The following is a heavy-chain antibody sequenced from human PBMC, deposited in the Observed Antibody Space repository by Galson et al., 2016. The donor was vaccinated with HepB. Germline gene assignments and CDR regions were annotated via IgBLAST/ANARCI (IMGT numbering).Heavy chain of an antibody. V-gene: IGHV1-24*01. J-gene: IGHJ4*02. CDR3: AADLGVYSVAYAY. D-gene: IGHD2-21*01. CDR2: FDPEDGET. Sequence: SVKVSCKVSGYTLTRLSIHWVRQAPGKGLEWMGRFDPEDGETIYAQRFQERVTITRDMSTSTAYMELSSLRSEDTAVYYCAADLGVYSVAYAYWGQGTLVTVSS. CDR1: GYTLTRLS.